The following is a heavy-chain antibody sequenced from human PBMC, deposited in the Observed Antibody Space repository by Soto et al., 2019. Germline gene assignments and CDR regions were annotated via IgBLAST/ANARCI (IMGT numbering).Heavy chain of an antibody. V-gene: IGHV1-18*01. J-gene: IGHJ4*02. CDR3: ARVYDFWSGYSNAFDY. CDR2: ISVYNGNT. CDR1: GYTFTSFG. D-gene: IGHD3-3*01. Sequence: ASVKVSCKASGYTFTSFGISWVRQAPGQGLEWMGWISVYNGNTNYAQKLQGRVTMTTDTSTSTAYMELRSLTSDDTAVYFCARVYDFWSGYSNAFDYWGQGTLVTVSS.